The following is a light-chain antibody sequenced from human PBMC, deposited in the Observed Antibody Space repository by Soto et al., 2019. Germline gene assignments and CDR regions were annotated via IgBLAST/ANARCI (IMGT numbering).Light chain of an antibody. CDR3: QQYKNWPPWT. CDR1: QSVSSSY. Sequence: EIVLTQSPVTLSLSPGESATLSCRASQSVSSSYLAWYQQKPGQAPRLLIYGASRRATGIPDRFSGIVSGTDFTLTIIRLEPEDFAVYDGQQYKNWPPWTFGQGTKVDIK. V-gene: IGKV3-20*01. CDR2: GAS. J-gene: IGKJ1*01.